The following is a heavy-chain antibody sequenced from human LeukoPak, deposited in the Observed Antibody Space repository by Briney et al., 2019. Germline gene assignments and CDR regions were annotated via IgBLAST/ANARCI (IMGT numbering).Heavy chain of an antibody. J-gene: IGHJ4*02. V-gene: IGHV4-34*01. CDR3: ARETNYYFDY. CDR1: GGSFSGYS. Sequence: SGTLSLTCAAYGGSFSGYSWNWIRQPPGKGLEWIGEINHSGSTNHNPSLKRRVTISVDTSKNQISLKLSSVTAADTAVYYCARETNYYFDYWGQGNLVTVSS. D-gene: IGHD2-8*01. CDR2: INHSGST.